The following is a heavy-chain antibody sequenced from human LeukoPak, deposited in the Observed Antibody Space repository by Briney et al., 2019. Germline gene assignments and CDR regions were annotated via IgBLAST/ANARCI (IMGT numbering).Heavy chain of an antibody. CDR2: ISGSVDST. CDR1: GFTFSNYA. CDR3: AKYDLSSSWTRTGFEY. D-gene: IGHD2-2*01. Sequence: SGGSLRLSCAASGFTFSNYAMSWVCQAPGKGLEKISSISGSVDSTFHADSVKGRFTISRDNSKNTLYLHMNNLRVEDTAVYYCAKYDLSSSWTRTGFEYWGQGTLVTVSS. V-gene: IGHV3-23*01. J-gene: IGHJ4*02.